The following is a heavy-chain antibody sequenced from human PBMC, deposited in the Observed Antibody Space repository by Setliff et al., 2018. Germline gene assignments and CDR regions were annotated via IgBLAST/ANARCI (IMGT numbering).Heavy chain of an antibody. V-gene: IGHV4-38-2*02. D-gene: IGHD3-10*01. CDR1: GYSISSGFS. J-gene: IGHJ6*03. CDR3: ARDNRARHYMDV. Sequence: NPSETLSLTCAVSGYSISSGFSWVWIRQSPGKGLEWIGRILFSGDTYYNPSLNSRVTISADTSKNQFSLNLSSVTAADTAVYYCARDNRARHYMDVWGKGTTVTSP. CDR2: ILFSGDT.